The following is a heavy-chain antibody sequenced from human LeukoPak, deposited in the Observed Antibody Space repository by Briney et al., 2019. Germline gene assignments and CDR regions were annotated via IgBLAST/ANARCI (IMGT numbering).Heavy chain of an antibody. J-gene: IGHJ5*02. CDR2: ISSSSSTI. D-gene: IGHD3-3*01. V-gene: IGHV3-48*01. CDR1: GFTFSSHS. Sequence: PGGSLRLSCAASGFTFSSHSMNWVRQAPGKGLEWVSYISSSSSTIYYADSVKGRFTISRDNAKNSLYLQMNSLRAEDTAVYYCARDRIPIFGVVAWFDPWGQGTLVTVSS. CDR3: ARDRIPIFGVVAWFDP.